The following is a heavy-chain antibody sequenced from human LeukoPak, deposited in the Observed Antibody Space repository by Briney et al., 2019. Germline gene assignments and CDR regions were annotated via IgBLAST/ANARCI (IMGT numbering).Heavy chain of an antibody. J-gene: IGHJ3*02. CDR1: GFTFSSYG. D-gene: IGHD2-15*01. CDR2: ISYDGSDK. V-gene: IGHV3-30*18. Sequence: GGSLRLSCAASGFTFSSYGMNWVRQAPGKGLEWVAVISYDGSDKYYADSVKGRFTISRDNSKNTLYLQMNSLRAEDTAVYYCAKTGCTGGSCFDIWGQGTMVTVSS. CDR3: AKTGCTGGSCFDI.